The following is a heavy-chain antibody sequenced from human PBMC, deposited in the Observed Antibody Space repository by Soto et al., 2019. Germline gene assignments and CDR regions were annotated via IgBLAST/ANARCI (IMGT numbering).Heavy chain of an antibody. J-gene: IGHJ6*02. CDR1: GFTFSSYS. V-gene: IGHV3-21*01. D-gene: IGHD6-6*01. CDR3: ARDGCSSSSVHYYGMDV. CDR2: ISSSSSYI. Sequence: EVQLVESGGGLVKPGGSLRLSCAASGFTFSSYSMNWVRQAPGKGLEWVSSISSSSSYIYYADSVKGRFTISRDNAKNSLYLQMNSLRAEDTAVYYCARDGCSSSSVHYYGMDVWGQGTTVTVSS.